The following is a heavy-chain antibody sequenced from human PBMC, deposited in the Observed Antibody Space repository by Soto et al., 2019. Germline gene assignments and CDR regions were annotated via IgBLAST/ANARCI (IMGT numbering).Heavy chain of an antibody. J-gene: IGHJ4*02. CDR1: AGSFSPYY. D-gene: IGHD6-13*01. CDR3: ARGGGEKQQLVQ. V-gene: IGHV4-34*01. CDR2: INHSGST. Sequence: SETLPLTCAVYAGSFSPYYSPWIRQPPGKGREWIGEINHSGSTNYNPSLKSRVTISVDTSKNQFSLKLSSVTAADTAVYYCARGGGEKQQLVQWGQGTLVTVS.